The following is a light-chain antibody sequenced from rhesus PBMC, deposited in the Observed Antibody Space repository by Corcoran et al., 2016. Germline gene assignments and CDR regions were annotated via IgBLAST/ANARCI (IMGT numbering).Light chain of an antibody. J-gene: IGKJ1*01. V-gene: IGKV1-22*01. CDR3: LQYSSSPWT. CDR1: QSISSW. CDR2: KAS. Sequence: DIQMTQSPSSLSASVGDTVTITCRASQSISSWLDWYQQKPGKAPKLLFYKASSLQSGVPSRFSGSGSWTAFTLTISSLQPEDFATYYCLQYSSSPWTFGQGTKVEIK.